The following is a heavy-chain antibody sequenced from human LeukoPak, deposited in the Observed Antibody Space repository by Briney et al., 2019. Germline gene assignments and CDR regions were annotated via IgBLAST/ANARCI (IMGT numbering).Heavy chain of an antibody. CDR1: GGSISSSSYY. CDR2: IYYSGST. D-gene: IGHD3-10*01. J-gene: IGHJ4*02. Sequence: PSETLSLTCTVSGGSISSSSYYWGWIRQPPGKGLEWIGSIYYSGSTYYNPSLKSRVTISVDTFKNQLSLKLSSVTAADTAVYYCARRYGSGSYYHYPFDYWGQGTLVTVSS. V-gene: IGHV4-39*01. CDR3: ARRYGSGSYYHYPFDY.